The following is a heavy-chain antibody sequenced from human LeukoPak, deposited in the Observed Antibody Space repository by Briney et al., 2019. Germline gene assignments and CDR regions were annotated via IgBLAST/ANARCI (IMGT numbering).Heavy chain of an antibody. D-gene: IGHD3-3*01. CDR2: IYYSGST. CDR1: GGSISSYY. Sequence: SETLSLTCTVSGGSISSYYWSWIRQPPGKGLEWIGYIYYSGSTNYNPSLKSRVTISVDTSKNQFSLKLSSVTAADTAVYYCARAGRRSGYDFWKTINWSDPWGQGTLVTVSS. J-gene: IGHJ5*02. CDR3: ARAGRRSGYDFWKTINWSDP. V-gene: IGHV4-59*01.